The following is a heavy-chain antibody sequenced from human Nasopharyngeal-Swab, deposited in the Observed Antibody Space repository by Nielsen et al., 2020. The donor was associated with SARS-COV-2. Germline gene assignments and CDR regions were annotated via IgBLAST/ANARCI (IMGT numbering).Heavy chain of an antibody. CDR1: GFTFSSYG. V-gene: IGHV3-30*03. CDR3: ARELAGVWAAAGLGTHYGMDV. CDR2: ISYDGSNK. Sequence: GGSLRLSCAASGFTFSSYGMHWVRQAPGKGLEWVAVISYDGSNKYYADSVKGRFTISRDNAKNSLYLQMNSLRDEDTAVYYCARELAGVWAAAGLGTHYGMDVWGQGTTVTVSS. J-gene: IGHJ6*02. D-gene: IGHD6-13*01.